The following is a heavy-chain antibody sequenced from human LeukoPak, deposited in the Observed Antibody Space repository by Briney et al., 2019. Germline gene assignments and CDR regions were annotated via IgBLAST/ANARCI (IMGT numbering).Heavy chain of an antibody. J-gene: IGHJ4*02. CDR2: IRYDGSNK. Sequence: GGSLRLSCAASGFTFSSYGMHWVRQAPGKGLEWVAFIRYDGSNKYYADSMKGRFTISRDNSKNTLYLQMNSLRAEDTAVYYCAKDSTDYGDYIFIYWGQGTLVTVSS. CDR1: GFTFSSYG. D-gene: IGHD4-17*01. CDR3: AKDSTDYGDYIFIY. V-gene: IGHV3-30*02.